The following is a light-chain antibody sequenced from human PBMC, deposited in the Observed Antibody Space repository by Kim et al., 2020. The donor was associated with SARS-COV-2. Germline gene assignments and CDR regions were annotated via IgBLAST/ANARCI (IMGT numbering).Light chain of an antibody. CDR1: SANIASHY. CDR3: QYYDSSNVV. J-gene: IGLJ2*01. V-gene: IGLV6-57*02. Sequence: GKTDTITCTGSSANIASHYVKWYQQRQGSAPTTVIYGDNQRPSGVPDRFSGSMDSSSNSASLTSSELETEDEADYYCQYYDSSNVVFGGGTQLTVL. CDR2: GDN.